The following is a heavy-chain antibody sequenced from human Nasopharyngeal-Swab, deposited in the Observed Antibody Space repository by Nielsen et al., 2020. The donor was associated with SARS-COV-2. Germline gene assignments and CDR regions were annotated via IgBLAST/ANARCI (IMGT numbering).Heavy chain of an antibody. CDR2: IYYSGST. J-gene: IGHJ6*02. D-gene: IGHD3-10*01. CDR3: ARGHYYGSGSYYSPSLYYGMDV. Sequence: RQAPGKGLEWIGSIYYSGSTYYNPSLKSRVTISVDTSKNQFSLKLSSVTAADTAVYYCARGHYYGSGSYYSPSLYYGMDVWGQGTTVTVSS. V-gene: IGHV4-39*01.